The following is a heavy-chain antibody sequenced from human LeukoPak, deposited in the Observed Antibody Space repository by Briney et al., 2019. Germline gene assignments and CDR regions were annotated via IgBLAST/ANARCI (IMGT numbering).Heavy chain of an antibody. V-gene: IGHV3-53*01. J-gene: IGHJ4*02. CDR2: IYSGGST. CDR1: GFTVSSNY. D-gene: IGHD1-14*01. Sequence: GGSLRPSCAASGFTVSSNYMSWVRQAPGKGLEWVSVIYSGGSTYYADSVKGRFTISRDNSKNTLYLQMNSLRAEDTAVYYCARGNLPLDYWGQGTLVTVSS. CDR3: ARGNLPLDY.